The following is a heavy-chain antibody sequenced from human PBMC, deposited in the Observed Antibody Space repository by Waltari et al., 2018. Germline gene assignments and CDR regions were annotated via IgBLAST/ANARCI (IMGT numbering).Heavy chain of an antibody. V-gene: IGHV3-15*01. CDR2: IKSKTDGGTT. CDR3: TTIYPRASGSYCDY. D-gene: IGHD1-26*01. CDR1: GFTFSNAW. J-gene: IGHJ4*02. Sequence: EVQLVESGGGLVKPGGSLRLSCAASGFTFSNAWMSWVRQAPGKGLEWVGRIKSKTDGGTTDYAAPVKGRFTISRDDSKNTLYLQMNSLKTEDTAVYYCTTIYPRASGSYCDYWGQGTLVTVSS.